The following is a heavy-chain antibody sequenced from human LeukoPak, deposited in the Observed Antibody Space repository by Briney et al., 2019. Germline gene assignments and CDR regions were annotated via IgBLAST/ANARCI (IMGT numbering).Heavy chain of an antibody. J-gene: IGHJ5*02. V-gene: IGHV4-34*01. CDR2: INHSGST. CDR3: ARGIRRWGTRPGWFDP. Sequence: SETLSLTCAVYGGSFSGYYWSWIRQPPGKGLEWIGEINHSGSTNYNPSLKSRVTISVDTSKNQFSLKLSSVTAADTAVYYCARGIRRWGTRPGWFDPWGQGTLVTVSS. CDR1: GGSFSGYY. D-gene: IGHD1-14*01.